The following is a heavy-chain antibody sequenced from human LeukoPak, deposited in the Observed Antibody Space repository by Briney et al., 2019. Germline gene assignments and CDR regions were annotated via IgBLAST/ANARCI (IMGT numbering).Heavy chain of an antibody. D-gene: IGHD3-3*01. CDR2: IYTSGST. V-gene: IGHV4-61*02. J-gene: IGHJ4*02. CDR3: VRELTIFGVVTNDY. Sequence: PSETLSLTCTVSGGSISSGSYYWSWIRQPAGKGLEWIGRIYTSGSTNYNPSLKSRVTISVDTSKNQFSLKLSSVTAADTAVYYCVRELTIFGVVTNDYWGQGTLVTVSS. CDR1: GGSISSGSYY.